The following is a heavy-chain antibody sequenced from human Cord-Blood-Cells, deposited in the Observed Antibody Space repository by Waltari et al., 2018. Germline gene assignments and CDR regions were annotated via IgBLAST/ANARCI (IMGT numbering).Heavy chain of an antibody. D-gene: IGHD3-3*01. CDR2: ISYDGSNK. CDR1: TFSSYG. Sequence: TFSSYGMYWVRQAPGKGLEWVAVISYDGSNKYYADSVKGRFTISRDNSKNTLYLQMNSLRAEDTAVYYCARGGFWSGYPEWAYYYYGMDVWGQGTTVTVSS. CDR3: ARGGFWSGYPEWAYYYYGMDV. J-gene: IGHJ6*02. V-gene: IGHV3-30*03.